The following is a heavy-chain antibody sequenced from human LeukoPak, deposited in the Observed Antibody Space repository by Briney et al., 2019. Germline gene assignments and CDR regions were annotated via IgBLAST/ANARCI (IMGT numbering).Heavy chain of an antibody. J-gene: IGHJ3*02. D-gene: IGHD3-22*01. Sequence: GESLKISCKGSGYSFTNYWIGWVRQMPGKGLEWMGIIYPGDSDTRYSPSFQGQVTISADKSISTAYLQWSSLKASDTAMYYCARRRRYDDSSGYAFDIWGQGTMVTVSS. CDR2: IYPGDSDT. V-gene: IGHV5-51*01. CDR3: ARRRRYDDSSGYAFDI. CDR1: GYSFTNYW.